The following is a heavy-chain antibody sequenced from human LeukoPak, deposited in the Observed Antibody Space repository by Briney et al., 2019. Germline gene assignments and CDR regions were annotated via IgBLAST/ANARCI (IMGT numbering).Heavy chain of an antibody. CDR3: ARGAIFGVVPSNWFDP. CDR1: GGSFSGYY. CDR2: INHSGST. D-gene: IGHD3-3*01. Sequence: SETLSLTCAVYGGSFSGYYWSWIRQPPGKGLQWIGEINHSGSTNYNPSLKSRVTISVDTSKNQFSLKLSSVTAADTAVYYCARGAIFGVVPSNWFDPWGPGTLVTVSS. J-gene: IGHJ5*02. V-gene: IGHV4-34*01.